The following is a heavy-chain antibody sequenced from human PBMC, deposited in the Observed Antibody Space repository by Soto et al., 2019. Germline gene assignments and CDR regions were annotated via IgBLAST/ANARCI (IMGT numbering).Heavy chain of an antibody. CDR1: GGSISSYY. Sequence: SQTLSLTCTVSGGSISSYYWIWIRQPPGKGLEWIGYIYYSGSTNYNPSLKSRVTISVDTSKNQFSLKLSSVTAADTAAYYCARDSIAATNYYYYGMDVWGQGTTVTVSS. D-gene: IGHD6-6*01. J-gene: IGHJ6*02. CDR2: IYYSGST. CDR3: ARDSIAATNYYYYGMDV. V-gene: IGHV4-59*01.